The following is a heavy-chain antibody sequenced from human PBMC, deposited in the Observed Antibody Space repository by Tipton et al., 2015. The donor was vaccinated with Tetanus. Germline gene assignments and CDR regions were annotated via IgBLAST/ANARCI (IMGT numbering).Heavy chain of an antibody. Sequence: QLVQSGGGLVKPGGSLRLSCAASGFTVTSTYMAWVRQTPGKGLEWVSSIYSGSTTYYRDSVRGRFTISRDSSKNSFHLQLNNLRDEDTAIYFCARAPFDFSDYFDLWGQGTPVTVSS. J-gene: IGHJ4*02. V-gene: IGHV3-53*01. CDR2: IYSGSTT. CDR1: GFTVTSTY. D-gene: IGHD6-19*01. CDR3: ARAPFDFSDYFDL.